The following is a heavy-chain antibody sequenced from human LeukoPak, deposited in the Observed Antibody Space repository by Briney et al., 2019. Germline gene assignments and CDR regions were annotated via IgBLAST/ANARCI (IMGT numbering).Heavy chain of an antibody. V-gene: IGHV1-2*02. Sequence: ASVKVSCKACGYTFTGYYIHWVRQAPGQGLEWMGWIDPKSGDTNYAQKLRGRVTMTRDTSISTAYMALSRPRSDHTAVYYFAGSAAFTTVTLDYWGQGTLVTVSS. CDR3: AGSAAFTTVTLDY. CDR1: GYTFTGYY. CDR2: IDPKSGDT. J-gene: IGHJ4*02. D-gene: IGHD4-17*01.